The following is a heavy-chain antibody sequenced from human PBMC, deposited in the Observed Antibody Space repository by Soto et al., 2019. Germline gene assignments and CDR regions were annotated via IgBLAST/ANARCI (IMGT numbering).Heavy chain of an antibody. CDR2: FDPEDGET. J-gene: IGHJ4*02. V-gene: IGHV1-24*01. CDR1: GYTLTELS. CDR3: ATDRSKFNRKERAFDY. Sequence: VASVKVSCKVSGYTLTELSMHWVRQAPGKGLEWMGGFDPEDGETIYAQKFQGRVTMTEDTSTDTAYMELSSLRSEDTAVYYCATDRSKFNRKERAFDYWGQGTLVTVSS. D-gene: IGHD6-6*01.